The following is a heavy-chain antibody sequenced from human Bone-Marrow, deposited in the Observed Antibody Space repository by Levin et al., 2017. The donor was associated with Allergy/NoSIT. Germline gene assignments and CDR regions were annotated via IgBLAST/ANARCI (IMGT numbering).Heavy chain of an antibody. Sequence: ASVKVSCKTSGYIFSTFGYTWVRQAPGQGLEGMGWINAQNGYSKHAHRFQGRVTLTADAATSTAYMVLRNLKSDDTAVYYCARDHYSRGSFYVDYWGQGTLITVSS. CDR3: ARDHYSRGSFYVDY. V-gene: IGHV1-18*01. CDR1: GYIFSTFG. J-gene: IGHJ4*02. CDR2: INAQNGYS. D-gene: IGHD4-11*01.